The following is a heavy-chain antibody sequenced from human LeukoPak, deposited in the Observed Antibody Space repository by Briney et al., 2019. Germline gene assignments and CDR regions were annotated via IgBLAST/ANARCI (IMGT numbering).Heavy chain of an antibody. J-gene: IGHJ4*02. V-gene: IGHV4-34*01. CDR2: INHSGST. Sequence: KPSETLSLTCAVYGGSFSGYYWSWIRQPPGKGLEWIGEINHSGSTNYNPSLKSRVTISVDTSKNQFSLKLRSVTAADTAVYYCARKSSGYYFDYWGQGTLVTVSS. D-gene: IGHD3-22*01. CDR3: ARKSSGYYFDY. CDR1: GGSFSGYY.